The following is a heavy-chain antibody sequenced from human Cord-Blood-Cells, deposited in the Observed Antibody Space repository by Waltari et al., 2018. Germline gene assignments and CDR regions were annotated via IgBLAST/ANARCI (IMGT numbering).Heavy chain of an antibody. V-gene: IGHV4-34*01. J-gene: IGHJ4*02. CDR2: INHSGST. CDR3: ARLYYFDY. Sequence: QVQLPQWGAGLLKPSETLSPTCAVFGGSFSGDYWSWNRQPPGKGLEWNGEINHSGSTNYNPSLKSRVTISVDTSKNQFSLKLSSVTAADTAVYYCARLYYFDYWGQGTLVTVSS. CDR1: GGSFSGDY.